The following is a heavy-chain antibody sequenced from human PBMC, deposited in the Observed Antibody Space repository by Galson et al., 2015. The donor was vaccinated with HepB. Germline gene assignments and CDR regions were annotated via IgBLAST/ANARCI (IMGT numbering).Heavy chain of an antibody. CDR2: FDPEDGET. CDR1: GYTLTELS. CDR3: ATVPGLRLGEEFDY. D-gene: IGHD5-12*01. J-gene: IGHJ4*02. Sequence: SCKVSGYTLTELSMHWVRQAPGKGLEWMGGFDPEDGETIYTQKFQGRVTMTEDTSTDTAYMELSSLRSEDTAVYYCATVPGLRLGEEFDYWGQGTLVTVSS. V-gene: IGHV1-24*01.